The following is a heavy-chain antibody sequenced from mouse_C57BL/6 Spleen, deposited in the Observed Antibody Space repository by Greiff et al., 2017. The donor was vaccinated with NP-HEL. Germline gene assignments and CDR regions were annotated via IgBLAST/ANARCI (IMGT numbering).Heavy chain of an antibody. J-gene: IGHJ1*03. CDR1: GYTFTSYW. CDR2: IDPNSGGT. CDR3: ASDYGSGHWYFDV. Sequence: QVQLQQPGAELVKPGASVKLSCKASGYTFTSYWMHWVNQRPGRGLEWIGRIDPNSGGTKYNEKFKSKAILTVDKPSSTAYMQLSSLTSEDSAVYYCASDYGSGHWYFDVWGTGTTVTVSS. V-gene: IGHV1-72*01. D-gene: IGHD1-1*01.